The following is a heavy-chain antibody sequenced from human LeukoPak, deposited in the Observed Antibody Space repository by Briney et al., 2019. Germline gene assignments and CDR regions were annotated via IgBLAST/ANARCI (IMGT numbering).Heavy chain of an antibody. CDR2: MNPNSGNT. V-gene: IGHV1-8*01. J-gene: IGHJ6*02. D-gene: IGHD3-3*01. Sequence: ASVKVSCKASGYTFTSYDINWVRQATGQGLEWMGWMNPNSGNTGYAQKFQGRVTMTRNTSISTAYMELSSLRSEDTAVYCCARGRELRFLEWLPIYYYYGMDVWGQGTTVTVSS. CDR1: GYTFTSYD. CDR3: ARGRELRFLEWLPIYYYYGMDV.